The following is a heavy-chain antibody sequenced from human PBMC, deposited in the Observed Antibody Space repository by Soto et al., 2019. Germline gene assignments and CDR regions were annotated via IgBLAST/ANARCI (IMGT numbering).Heavy chain of an antibody. CDR3: ALRRGEGSSGDYWGRDFDY. CDR2: IYWDDDK. D-gene: IGHD3-22*01. J-gene: IGHJ4*02. CDR1: GFSLSTSGVG. V-gene: IGHV2-5*02. Sequence: QITLKESGPTLVKPTQTLTLTCTFSGFSLSTSGVGVGWIRQPPGKALEWLALIYWDDDKRYSPSVKSRLTITKDTSKNQVVMTMSNMDPVDTATYDWALRRGEGSSGDYWGRDFDYWGQGILVTVSS.